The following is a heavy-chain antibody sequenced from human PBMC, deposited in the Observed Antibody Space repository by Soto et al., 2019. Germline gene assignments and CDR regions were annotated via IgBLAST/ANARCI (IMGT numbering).Heavy chain of an antibody. CDR1: GGSISSYY. CDR3: AGGYYDFWSGYLTKDYYYYYMDV. D-gene: IGHD3-3*01. J-gene: IGHJ6*03. V-gene: IGHV4-59*01. Sequence: PSETLSLTCTVSGGSISSYYWSWIRQPPGKGLEWIGYIYYSGSTNYNPSLKSRVTISVDTSKNQFSLKLSSVTAADTAVYYCAGGYYDFWSGYLTKDYYYYYMDVWGKGTTVTVSS. CDR2: IYYSGST.